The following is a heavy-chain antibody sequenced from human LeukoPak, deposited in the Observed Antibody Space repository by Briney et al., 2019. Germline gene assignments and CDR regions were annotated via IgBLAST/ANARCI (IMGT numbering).Heavy chain of an antibody. CDR2: IRYDGSNK. V-gene: IGHV3-30*02. CDR3: AKDGSGSQAYYFDY. CDR1: GFTFSSYG. D-gene: IGHD1-26*01. J-gene: IGHJ4*02. Sequence: PGGPLRLSCAASGFTFSSYGMHWVRQAPGKGLEWVAFIRYDGSNKYYADSVKGRFTISRDNSKNTLYLQMNSLRAEDTAVYYCAKDGSGSQAYYFDYWGQGTLVTVSS.